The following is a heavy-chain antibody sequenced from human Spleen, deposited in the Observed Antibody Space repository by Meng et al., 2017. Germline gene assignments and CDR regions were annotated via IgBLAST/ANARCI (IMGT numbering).Heavy chain of an antibody. CDR2: INSGGSDT. CDR1: GFTFSGYW. J-gene: IGHJ4*02. D-gene: IGHD3-10*01. V-gene: IGHV3-74*01. CDR3: AKYSYGLGDYLDS. Sequence: QLVESGGGLVQPGGSLRLSCAASGFTFSGYWMHWVRQAPGKGLVWVSRINSGGSDTNFADSVKGRFTISRHNSKNTLYLQVNSLRAEDTALYYCAKYSYGLGDYLDSWGQGALVTVSS.